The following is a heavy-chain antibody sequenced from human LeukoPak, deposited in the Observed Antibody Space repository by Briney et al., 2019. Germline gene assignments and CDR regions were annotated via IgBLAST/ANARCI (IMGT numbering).Heavy chain of an antibody. J-gene: IGHJ4*02. V-gene: IGHV4-34*01. CDR1: GGSFSGYY. Sequence: PSETLSLTCAVYGGSFSGYYWSWIRQPPGKGLEWIGEINHGGSTNYNPSLKSRVTISVDTSKNQFSLKLSSVTAADTAVYYCARGHRYSSGWYVLDYWGQGTLVTVSS. CDR3: ARGHRYSSGWYVLDY. D-gene: IGHD6-19*01. CDR2: INHGGST.